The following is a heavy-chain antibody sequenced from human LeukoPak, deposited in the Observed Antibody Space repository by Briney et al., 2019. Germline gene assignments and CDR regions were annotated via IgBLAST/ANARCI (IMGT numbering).Heavy chain of an antibody. V-gene: IGHV3-74*01. CDR2: INSDGSST. J-gene: IGHJ2*01. CDR3: ARDMGSWYFDL. CDR1: GFTFSSYW. D-gene: IGHD2-15*01. Sequence: GGSLRLSCAASGFTFSSYWMHWVRQAPGKGLVWASRINSDGSSTSYADSVKGRFTISRDNAKNTLYLQMNSLRAEDTAAYYCARDMGSWYFDLWGRGTLVTVSS.